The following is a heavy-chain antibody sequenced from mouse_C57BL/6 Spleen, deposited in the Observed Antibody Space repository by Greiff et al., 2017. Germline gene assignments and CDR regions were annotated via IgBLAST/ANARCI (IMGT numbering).Heavy chain of an antibody. Sequence: VQLQQPGAELVRPGSSVKLSCKASGYTFTSYWMHWVKQRPIQGLEWIGNIDPSDSETHYNQKFKDKATLTVDKSSSTAYMQLSSLTSEDSAVYYCARGGDYYGSSYDYYAMDYWGQGTSVTVAS. J-gene: IGHJ4*01. CDR2: IDPSDSET. D-gene: IGHD1-1*01. V-gene: IGHV1-52*01. CDR3: ARGGDYYGSSYDYYAMDY. CDR1: GYTFTSYW.